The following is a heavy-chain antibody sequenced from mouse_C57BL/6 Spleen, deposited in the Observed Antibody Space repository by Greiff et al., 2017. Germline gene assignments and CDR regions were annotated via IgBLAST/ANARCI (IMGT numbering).Heavy chain of an antibody. V-gene: IGHV14-4*01. CDR3: TLIYYDSAWFAD. CDR2: IDPENGDT. J-gene: IGHJ3*01. D-gene: IGHD2-4*01. Sequence: VQLQQSGAELVRPGASVKLSCTASGFNFKDAYMHWVKQRPEQGLEWIGWIDPENGDTEYASKFQGKATITADTSSTTAYLQLSSLTSEDTAFYYCTLIYYDSAWFADWGQGTLVTVSA. CDR1: GFNFKDAY.